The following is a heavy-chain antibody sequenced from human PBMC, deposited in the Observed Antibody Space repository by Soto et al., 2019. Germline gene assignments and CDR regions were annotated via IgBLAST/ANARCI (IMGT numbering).Heavy chain of an antibody. V-gene: IGHV3-15*07. CDR3: TAPLVATTTNPDSCGMDV. Sequence: EVQLVESGGGLVKPGGSLRLSCAASGFTFSNAWMNWVRQAPGKGLEWVGRIKSKTDGGTTDYAAPVKGRFTISRDDSKNTLYLQMNSLKTEDTAVYYCTAPLVATTTNPDSCGMDVWGQGTTVTVSS. CDR1: GFTFSNAW. CDR2: IKSKTDGGTT. D-gene: IGHD5-12*01. J-gene: IGHJ6*02.